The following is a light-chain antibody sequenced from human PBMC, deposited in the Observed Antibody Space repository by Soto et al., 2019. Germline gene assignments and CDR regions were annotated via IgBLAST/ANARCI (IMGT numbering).Light chain of an antibody. Sequence: DIQTTQSPSSLSASVGGRVEITCGASQDISNYLNWYQQKPGKAPKLLIYDASNLETGVPSRSSGSGSGTDFTFPISSLQPEDIATYYCQQYDNLPSTFGGGTRLEIK. CDR2: DAS. J-gene: IGKJ5*01. CDR1: QDISNY. V-gene: IGKV1-33*01. CDR3: QQYDNLPST.